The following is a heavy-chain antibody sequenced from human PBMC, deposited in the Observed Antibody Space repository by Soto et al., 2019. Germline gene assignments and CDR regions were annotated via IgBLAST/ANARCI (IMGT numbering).Heavy chain of an antibody. CDR3: ARFAAVRGALGAFDI. V-gene: IGHV3-53*04. D-gene: IGHD3-10*01. Sequence: EVQLVESGGGLVQPGGSLRLSCAASGFTVSSNYMSWVRQAPGKGLEWVSVIYSGGSTYYADSVKGRFTISRHNSKNTLYLQMNSLRAEDTAVYYCARFAAVRGALGAFDIWGQGTMVTVSS. J-gene: IGHJ3*02. CDR1: GFTVSSNY. CDR2: IYSGGST.